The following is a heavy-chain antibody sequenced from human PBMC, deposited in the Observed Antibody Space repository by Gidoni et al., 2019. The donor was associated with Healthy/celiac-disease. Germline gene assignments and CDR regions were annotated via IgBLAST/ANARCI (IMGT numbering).Heavy chain of an antibody. D-gene: IGHD3-22*01. CDR2: ISSSSSYI. CDR3: ARAFYYDSSGYYLGVGY. CDR1: GFTFSSYS. J-gene: IGHJ4*02. Sequence: EVQLVESGGGLVKPGGSLSLSCAASGFTFSSYSMNWVRQAPGKGLEWVSSISSSSSYIYYADSVKGRFTISRDNAKNSLYLQMNSLRAEDTAVYYCARAFYYDSSGYYLGVGYWGQGTLVTVSS. V-gene: IGHV3-21*01.